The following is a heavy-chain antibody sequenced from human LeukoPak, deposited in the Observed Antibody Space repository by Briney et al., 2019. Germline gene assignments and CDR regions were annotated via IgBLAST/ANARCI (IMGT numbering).Heavy chain of an antibody. J-gene: IGHJ2*01. CDR1: GYTFSNYW. Sequence: GESLKISCKGSGYTFSNYWIGWVRQMPGKGLEWMGIIYPGDSDTRYSPSFQGQVTISADKSISTAYLQWSSLKASDTAMYYCARFLRYCSSTSCYGNFDLWGRGTLVTVSS. CDR3: ARFLRYCSSTSCYGNFDL. V-gene: IGHV5-51*01. D-gene: IGHD2-2*01. CDR2: IYPGDSDT.